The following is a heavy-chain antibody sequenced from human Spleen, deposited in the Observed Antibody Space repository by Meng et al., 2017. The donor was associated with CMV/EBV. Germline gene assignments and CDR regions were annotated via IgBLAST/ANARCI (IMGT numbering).Heavy chain of an antibody. CDR1: GFTFSSYA. CDR2: IYLRDSDT. V-gene: IGHV5-51*01. J-gene: IGHJ3*01. CDR3: ARPRDCTNGVCYTFDAFDL. D-gene: IGHD2-8*01. Sequence: GGSLRLSCAASGFTFSSYAMAWVRQMPGKGLEWMGIIYLRDSDTRYSPSFQGQVTISVDKSISTAHLQWSSLKASDTAMYYCARPRDCTNGVCYTFDAFDLWGQGTMVTVSS.